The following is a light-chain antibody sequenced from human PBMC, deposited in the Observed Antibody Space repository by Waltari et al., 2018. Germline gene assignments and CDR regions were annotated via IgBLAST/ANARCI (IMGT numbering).Light chain of an antibody. CDR1: QDISNY. CDR3: LQHDSFPWT. V-gene: IGKV1-17*03. CDR2: GAS. Sequence: DIQVTQSPSAMSASVGARVTITCRASQDISNYLAWFQQRPGKVPKRLIYGASRLQDGVPSRFSGSGSGTEFTLTISSLHPEDFATYYCLQHDSFPWTFGQGTKVEF. J-gene: IGKJ1*01.